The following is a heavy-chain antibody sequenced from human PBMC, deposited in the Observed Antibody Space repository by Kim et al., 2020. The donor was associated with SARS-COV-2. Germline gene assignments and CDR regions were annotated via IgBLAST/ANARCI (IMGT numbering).Heavy chain of an antibody. CDR1: GGTFSSYA. D-gene: IGHD4-17*01. Sequence: SVKVSCKASGGTFSSYAISWVRQAPGQGLEWMGRIIPILGIANYAQKFQGRVTITADKSTSTAYMELSSLRSEDTAVYYCARDRTTVVTPNYYYGMDVWGQGTTVTVSS. V-gene: IGHV1-69*04. CDR2: IIPILGIA. CDR3: ARDRTTVVTPNYYYGMDV. J-gene: IGHJ6*02.